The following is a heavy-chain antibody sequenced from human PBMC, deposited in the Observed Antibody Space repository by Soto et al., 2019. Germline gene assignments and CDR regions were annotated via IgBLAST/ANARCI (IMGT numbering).Heavy chain of an antibody. CDR1: GGSISSSSYY. Sequence: QLQLQESGPGLVKPSETLSLTCTVSGGSISSSSYYWGWIRQPPGKGLEWIGSIYYSGSTYYNPSLKSRVTISVDTSKNQFSLKLSSVTAADTAVYYCARRETSLFIDYWGQGTLVTVSS. CDR2: IYYSGST. CDR3: ARRETSLFIDY. V-gene: IGHV4-39*01. J-gene: IGHJ4*02.